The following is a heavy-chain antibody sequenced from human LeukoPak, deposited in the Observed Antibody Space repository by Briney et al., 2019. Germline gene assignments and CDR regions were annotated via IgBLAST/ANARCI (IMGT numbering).Heavy chain of an antibody. D-gene: IGHD3-22*01. CDR2: ISAYNGNT. J-gene: IGHJ4*02. Sequence: ASVKVSRKASGYTFTSYGISWVRQAPGQGLEWMGWISAYNGNTNYAQKLQGRVTMTTDTSTSTAYMELRSLRSDDTAVYYCARRRYYDSSGYYQDYWGQGTLVTVSS. V-gene: IGHV1-18*01. CDR1: GYTFTSYG. CDR3: ARRRYYDSSGYYQDY.